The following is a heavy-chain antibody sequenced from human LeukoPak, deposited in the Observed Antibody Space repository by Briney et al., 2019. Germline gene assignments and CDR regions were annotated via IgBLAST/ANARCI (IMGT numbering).Heavy chain of an antibody. CDR3: ARYGKGPAHMDV. V-gene: IGHV1-2*06. J-gene: IGHJ6*03. Sequence: ASVKVSCKASGYTFTGYYMHWVRQAPGQGLEWMGRINPNSGGTNYAHKFQGRVTMTRDTSISTAYMELSRLRADDTAVYYCARYGKGPAHMDVWGKGTTVTVSS. CDR1: GYTFTGYY. CDR2: INPNSGGT. D-gene: IGHD1-26*01.